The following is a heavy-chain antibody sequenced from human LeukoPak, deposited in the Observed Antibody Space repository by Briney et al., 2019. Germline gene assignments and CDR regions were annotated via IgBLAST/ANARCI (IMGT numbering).Heavy chain of an antibody. D-gene: IGHD2-15*01. CDR1: GGSISSYY. Sequence: SEALSLTCTVSGGSISSYYWSWIRQPPGKGLEWIGYIYYSGSTNYNPSLKSRVTISVDTSKNQFSLKLSSVTAADTAVYYCARDVVVVAATSHYYYGMDVWGQGTTVTVSS. J-gene: IGHJ6*02. V-gene: IGHV4-59*01. CDR3: ARDVVVVAATSHYYYGMDV. CDR2: IYYSGST.